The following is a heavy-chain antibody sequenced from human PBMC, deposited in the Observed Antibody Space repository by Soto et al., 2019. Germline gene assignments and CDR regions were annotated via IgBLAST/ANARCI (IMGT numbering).Heavy chain of an antibody. CDR3: ARDAYSSSSMWFDP. CDR1: GGTISSYA. CDR2: IIPIFGTA. V-gene: IGHV1-69*13. Sequence: SVKVSCKASGGTISSYAISWVRQAPGQGLEWMGGIIPIFGTANYAQKFQGRVTITADESTSTAYMELSSLRSEDTAVYYCARDAYSSSSMWFDPWGQGTLVTVSS. D-gene: IGHD6-6*01. J-gene: IGHJ5*02.